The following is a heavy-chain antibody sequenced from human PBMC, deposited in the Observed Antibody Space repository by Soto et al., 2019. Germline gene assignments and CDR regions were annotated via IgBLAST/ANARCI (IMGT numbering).Heavy chain of an antibody. D-gene: IGHD3-22*01. CDR2: ISSSGSTT. CDR1: GFSFSTYG. Sequence: GGSLRLSCAASGFSFSTYGMHWVRQAPGKGLEYVSAISSSGSTTYYADSVKGRFTISRDNSKNTLYLQMGSLSAEDMAVYYCARSTYYYDSSGQNLFDPWGQGALVTV. J-gene: IGHJ5*02. V-gene: IGHV3-64*02. CDR3: ARSTYYYDSSGQNLFDP.